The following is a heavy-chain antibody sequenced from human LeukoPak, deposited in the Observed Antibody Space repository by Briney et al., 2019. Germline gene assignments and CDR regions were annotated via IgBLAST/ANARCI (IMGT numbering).Heavy chain of an antibody. CDR1: GFTFSSYA. Sequence: GGSLRLSCAASGFTFSSYAMHWVRQAPGKGLEWVAVISYDGSNKYYADSVKGRFTISRDNSKNTLYLQMNSLRAEDTAVYYCASGSYSLWGQGTLVTVSS. J-gene: IGHJ4*02. D-gene: IGHD1-26*01. V-gene: IGHV3-30-3*01. CDR2: ISYDGSNK. CDR3: ASGSYSL.